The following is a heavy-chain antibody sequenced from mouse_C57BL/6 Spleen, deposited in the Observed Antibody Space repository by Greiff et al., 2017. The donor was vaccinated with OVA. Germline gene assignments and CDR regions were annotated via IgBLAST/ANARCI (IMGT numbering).Heavy chain of an antibody. Sequence: SGAELVRPGASVTLSCKASGYTFTDYEMHWVKQTPVHGLEWIGAIDPETGGTAYNQKFKGKAILTADKSSSTAYMELRSLTSEDSAVYYCTRNYVGSFAYWGQGTLVTVSA. CDR2: IDPETGGT. J-gene: IGHJ3*01. CDR3: TRNYVGSFAY. D-gene: IGHD1-1*02. CDR1: GYTFTDYE. V-gene: IGHV1-15*01.